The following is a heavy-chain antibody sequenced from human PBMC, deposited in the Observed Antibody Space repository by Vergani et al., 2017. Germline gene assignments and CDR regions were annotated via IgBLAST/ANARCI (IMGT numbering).Heavy chain of an antibody. V-gene: IGHV3-30*03. CDR3: ARDYYVDGYGDYGYLDY. D-gene: IGHD4-17*01. J-gene: IGHJ4*02. Sequence: QVQLVESGGGVVQPGRSLRLSCAASGFTFSSYGMHWVRQAPGKGLEWVAVISYDGSSKYYADSVKGRFTISRDNSKNTLYLKMNSLRAEDTAVYDCARDYYVDGYGDYGYLDYWGQGTLVTVSS. CDR1: GFTFSSYG. CDR2: ISYDGSSK.